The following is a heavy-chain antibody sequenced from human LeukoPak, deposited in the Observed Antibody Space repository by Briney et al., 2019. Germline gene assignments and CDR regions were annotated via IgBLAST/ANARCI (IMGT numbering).Heavy chain of an antibody. CDR1: GYTFTRYY. J-gene: IGHJ4*02. D-gene: IGHD6-19*01. CDR2: INPNSGGT. Sequence: ASVKASCKASGYTFTRYYMNWVRQAPGHGLEWMGWINPNSGGTNYAQKFQGRVTMTRDTSISTAYMELSRLRSDDTAVYYCARSTSRIAVSFVYWGQGTLVTVSS. V-gene: IGHV1-2*02. CDR3: ARSTSRIAVSFVY.